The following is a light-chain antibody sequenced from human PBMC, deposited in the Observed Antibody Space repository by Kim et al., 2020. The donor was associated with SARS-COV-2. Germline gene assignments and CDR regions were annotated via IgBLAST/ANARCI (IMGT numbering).Light chain of an antibody. V-gene: IGKV3-20*01. Sequence: FPGERATPSGRASQSVTMNYFAWYQRMPGHALRLLIFGALSRAAGIPDRFSVSASGTDFTLTISRLEPEDSAVYYCQQYGTSPWTFGQGTKVEIK. CDR1: QSVTMNY. CDR3: QQYGTSPWT. J-gene: IGKJ1*01. CDR2: GAL.